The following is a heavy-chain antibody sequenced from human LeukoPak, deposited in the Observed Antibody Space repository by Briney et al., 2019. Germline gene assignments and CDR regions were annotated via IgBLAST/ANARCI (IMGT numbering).Heavy chain of an antibody. J-gene: IGHJ4*02. Sequence: PSETLSLTCTVSGYSISSGYYWGWIRQPPGKGREWIGSIYHSGSTYYNPSLKSRVTISVDTSKTQFSLKLSSVTAADTAVYYCARESYYYDSSGYYEDYWGQGTLVTVSS. CDR2: IYHSGST. CDR1: GYSISSGYY. CDR3: ARESYYYDSSGYYEDY. D-gene: IGHD3-22*01. V-gene: IGHV4-38-2*02.